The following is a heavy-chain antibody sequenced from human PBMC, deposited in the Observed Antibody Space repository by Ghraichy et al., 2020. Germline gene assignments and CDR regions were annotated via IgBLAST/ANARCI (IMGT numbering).Heavy chain of an antibody. CDR3: ARAIARAFYYYGLDV. CDR1: GGSISSSSYY. Sequence: SETLSLTCTVSGGSISSSSYYWAWIRQHPGKGLEWIGYISSSGSTSYNPSLNSRLSISVDTSKNEFSLNLSSVTAADTAVYYCARAIARAFYYYGLDVWGRGSTVTVSS. V-gene: IGHV4-31*03. CDR2: ISSSGST. D-gene: IGHD3-16*02. J-gene: IGHJ6*02.